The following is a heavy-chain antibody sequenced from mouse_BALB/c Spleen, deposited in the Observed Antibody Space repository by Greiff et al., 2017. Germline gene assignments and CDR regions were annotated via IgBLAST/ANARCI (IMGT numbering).Heavy chain of an antibody. CDR3: ARRGGSSYFDY. CDR2: ISSGSSTI. D-gene: IGHD1-1*01. J-gene: IGHJ2*01. V-gene: IGHV5-17*02. CDR1: GFTFSSFG. Sequence: EVKLVESGGGLVQPGGSRKLSCAASGFTFSSFGMHWVRQAPEKGLEWVAYISSGSSTIYYADTVKGRFTISRDNPKNTLFLQMTSLRSEDTAMYYCARRGGSSYFDYWGQGTTLAVSS.